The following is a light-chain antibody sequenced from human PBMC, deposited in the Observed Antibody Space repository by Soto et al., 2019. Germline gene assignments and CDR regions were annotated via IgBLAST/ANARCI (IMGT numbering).Light chain of an antibody. J-gene: IGKJ1*01. CDR3: HQYGSYPWT. V-gene: IGKV1-5*03. CDR1: QTISSW. Sequence: DIQMTQSPSTLSASVGDRVTITCRASQTISSWLAWYQQKPGKAPKVLIYKASSLESGVPSRFSGGGSGTEFTLTISSLQPDDFATYYCHQYGSYPWTFGQGTKVEIK. CDR2: KAS.